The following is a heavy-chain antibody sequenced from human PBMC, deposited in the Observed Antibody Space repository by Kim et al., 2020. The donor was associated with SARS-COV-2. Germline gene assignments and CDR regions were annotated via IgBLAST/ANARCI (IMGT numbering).Heavy chain of an antibody. D-gene: IGHD2-15*01. V-gene: IGHV5-10-1*01. Sequence: GESLKISCKGSGYSFTSYWISWVRQMPGKGLEWMGRIDPSDSYTNYSPSFQGHVTISADKSISTAYLQWSSLKASDTAMYYCARSEGYCSGGSCYAFDYWGQGTLVTVSS. CDR2: IDPSDSYT. J-gene: IGHJ4*02. CDR3: ARSEGYCSGGSCYAFDY. CDR1: GYSFTSYW.